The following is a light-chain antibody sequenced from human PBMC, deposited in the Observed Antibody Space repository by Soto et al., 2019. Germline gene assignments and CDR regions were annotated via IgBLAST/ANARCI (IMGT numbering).Light chain of an antibody. V-gene: IGKV3-15*01. CDR3: QQYNNWPPA. CDR2: GAS. Sequence: IVMTQSPATLSVSPAERATLSCRASQSVSSNLAWYQQKPGQAPRLLIYGASTRASGIPARFSGSGSGTEFTLTISSLQSEDFAVYYCQQYNNWPPAFGQGTKVDIK. CDR1: QSVSSN. J-gene: IGKJ1*01.